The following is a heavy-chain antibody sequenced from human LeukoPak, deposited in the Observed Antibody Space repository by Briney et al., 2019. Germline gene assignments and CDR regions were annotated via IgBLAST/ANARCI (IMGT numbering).Heavy chain of an antibody. V-gene: IGHV1-18*01. CDR1: GYTFTSYG. J-gene: IGHJ4*02. CDR2: ISAYNGNT. Sequence: ASVKVSCKASGYTFTSYGISWVRQAPGQGLEWMGWISAYNGNTNYAQKLQGRVTMTTDTSTSTAYMELRSLRSDDTAVYYCARDTYSSPDIVATRNDYWGQGTLVTVSS. CDR3: ARDTYSSPDIVATRNDY. D-gene: IGHD5-12*01.